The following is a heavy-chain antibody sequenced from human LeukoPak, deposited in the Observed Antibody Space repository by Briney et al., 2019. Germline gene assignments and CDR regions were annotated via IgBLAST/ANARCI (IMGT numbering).Heavy chain of an antibody. CDR2: IRSKANSYAT. D-gene: IGHD3-10*02. V-gene: IGHV3-73*01. Sequence: PGGSLRLSRAASGFTFSGSAMHWVRQASGKGLEWVGRIRSKANSYATAYAASVKGRFTISRDDSKNTAYLQMNSLKTEDTAVYYCTRLFGVDYWGQGTLVTVSS. CDR1: GFTFSGSA. J-gene: IGHJ4*02. CDR3: TRLFGVDY.